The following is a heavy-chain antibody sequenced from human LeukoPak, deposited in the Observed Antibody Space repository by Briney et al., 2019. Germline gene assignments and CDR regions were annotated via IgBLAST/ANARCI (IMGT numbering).Heavy chain of an antibody. J-gene: IGHJ6*02. D-gene: IGHD6-19*01. V-gene: IGHV1-18*01. CDR1: GYTFTSYG. Sequence: ASVKVSCKASGYTFTSYGISWVRQAPGQGLDWMGWISAYNGNTNYAQKLQGRVTMTTDTSTSTAYMELRSLRSDDTAVYYCARDPVGEQWLVDWSPYYYYGMDVWGQGTTVTVSS. CDR2: ISAYNGNT. CDR3: ARDPVGEQWLVDWSPYYYYGMDV.